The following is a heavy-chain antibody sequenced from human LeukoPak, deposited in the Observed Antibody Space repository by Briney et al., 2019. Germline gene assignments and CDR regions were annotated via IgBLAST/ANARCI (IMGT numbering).Heavy chain of an antibody. Sequence: GGSLRLSCAASGFTFSSYSMNWVRQAPGKGLEWVSSISSSSSYIYYADSVKGRFTISRDNAKNSLYLQMNSLRAEDTAVYYCARDRKTNRAIPDHFDYWGQGTLVTVSS. D-gene: IGHD2-8*01. CDR2: ISSSSSYI. CDR1: GFTFSSYS. V-gene: IGHV3-21*04. J-gene: IGHJ4*02. CDR3: ARDRKTNRAIPDHFDY.